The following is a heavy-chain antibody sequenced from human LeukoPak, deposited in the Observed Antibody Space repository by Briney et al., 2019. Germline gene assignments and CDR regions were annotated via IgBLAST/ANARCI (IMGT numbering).Heavy chain of an antibody. J-gene: IGHJ6*03. D-gene: IGHD6-19*01. CDR2: ISGSGGST. Sequence: GGSLRLSCAASGFTFSSYAMSWVRQAPGKGLEWVSAISGSGGSTYYADSVKGRFTISRDNSKNTLYLQMNGLTVEDTAVYYCSGGSGWLMDVWGKGTTVTVSS. CDR1: GFTFSSYA. V-gene: IGHV3-23*01. CDR3: SGGSGWLMDV.